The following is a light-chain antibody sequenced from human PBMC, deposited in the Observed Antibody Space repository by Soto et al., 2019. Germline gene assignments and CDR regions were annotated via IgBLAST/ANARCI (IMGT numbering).Light chain of an antibody. J-gene: IGKJ1*01. CDR3: LQHIGYSWT. CDR2: KAS. CDR1: QSVGGS. V-gene: IGKV1-5*03. Sequence: DIQMTQSPSTLSASIGDTVTITCRASQSVGGSLAWYQQKPGKAPEVLIYKASSLASGVSSRFSGSGSGTDFTLTISSLQPDDFATYYCLQHIGYSWTFGQGTKVEVK.